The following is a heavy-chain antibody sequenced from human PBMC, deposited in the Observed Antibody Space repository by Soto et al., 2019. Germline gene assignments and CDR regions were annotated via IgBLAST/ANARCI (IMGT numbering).Heavy chain of an antibody. Sequence: GGSLRLSCAASGFTFSSYNMNWVRQAPGKGLEWVSSISSSSSYIYYADSVKGRFTISRDNAKNSLYLQLNSLRAEDSDVYYCAILSESRDDDAFDIWGQGTMVTVSS. CDR1: GFTFSSYN. J-gene: IGHJ3*02. CDR2: ISSSSSYI. V-gene: IGHV3-21*04. CDR3: AILSESRDDDAFDI. D-gene: IGHD3-10*01.